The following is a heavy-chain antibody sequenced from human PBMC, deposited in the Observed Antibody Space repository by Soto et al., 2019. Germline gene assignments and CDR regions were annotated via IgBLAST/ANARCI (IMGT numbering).Heavy chain of an antibody. D-gene: IGHD2-21*01. CDR1: GFTFSSYA. Sequence: EVQLLESGGGLVQPGGSLRLSCAASGFTFSSYAMTWVRQAPGKGLEWVSGISAGGGSTYYADSVKGRFTISRSNSRNTLDLQMNSLRAEDTAVYYCAKNTRGDCYSPLDYWGQGMLVTVSS. CDR2: ISAGGGST. CDR3: AKNTRGDCYSPLDY. V-gene: IGHV3-23*01. J-gene: IGHJ4*02.